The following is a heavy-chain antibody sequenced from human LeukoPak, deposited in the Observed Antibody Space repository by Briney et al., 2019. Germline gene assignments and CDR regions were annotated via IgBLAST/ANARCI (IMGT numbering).Heavy chain of an antibody. D-gene: IGHD6-19*01. CDR3: AKTLSSGWLDY. Sequence: GGSLRLSCAASGFTFSSYAVSWVRQAPGKGLEWVSAISGSGGSTYYADSVRGRFTISRDNSKNTLYLQMNSLRAEDTAVYYCAKTLSSGWLDYWGQGTLVTASS. CDR2: ISGSGGST. CDR1: GFTFSSYA. V-gene: IGHV3-23*01. J-gene: IGHJ4*02.